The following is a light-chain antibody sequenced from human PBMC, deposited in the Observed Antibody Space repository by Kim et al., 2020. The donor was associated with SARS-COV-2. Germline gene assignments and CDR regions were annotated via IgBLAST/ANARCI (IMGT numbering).Light chain of an antibody. CDR2: DAS. CDR1: QSVSSY. V-gene: IGKV3-11*01. Sequence: EIVLTQSPATLSLSPGERATLSCRASQSVSSYLAWYQQKPGQAPRLLIYDASNRATGTPARFSGSGSGTDFTLTISSLEPEDFAVYYCQQRSNWLTFGGGTKVEI. CDR3: QQRSNWLT. J-gene: IGKJ4*01.